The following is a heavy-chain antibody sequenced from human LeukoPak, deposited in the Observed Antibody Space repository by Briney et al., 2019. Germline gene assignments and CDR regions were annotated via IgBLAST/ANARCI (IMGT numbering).Heavy chain of an antibody. D-gene: IGHD2-15*01. CDR3: ARAADIAPGY. V-gene: IGHV3-30-3*01. CDR1: GFTFSSYA. Sequence: GGSLRLSCAASGFTFSSYAMHRVRQAPGKGLEWVAVISYDGSNKYYADSVKGRFTISRDNSKNTLYLQMNSLRAEDTAVYYCARAADIAPGYWGQGTLVTVSS. CDR2: ISYDGSNK. J-gene: IGHJ4*02.